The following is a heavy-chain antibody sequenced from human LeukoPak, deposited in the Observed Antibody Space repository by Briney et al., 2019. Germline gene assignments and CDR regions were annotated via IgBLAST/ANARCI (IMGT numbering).Heavy chain of an antibody. D-gene: IGHD6-13*01. CDR1: GFTFSSYG. CDR3: AEISGLYSSSWYSPYFDY. CDR2: ISGSGGST. Sequence: GRSLRLSCAASGFTFSSYGMHWVRQAPGKGLEWVSAISGSGGSTYYADSVKGRFTISRDNSKNTLYLQMNSLRAEDTAVYYCAEISGLYSSSWYSPYFDYWGQGTLVTVSS. J-gene: IGHJ4*02. V-gene: IGHV3-23*01.